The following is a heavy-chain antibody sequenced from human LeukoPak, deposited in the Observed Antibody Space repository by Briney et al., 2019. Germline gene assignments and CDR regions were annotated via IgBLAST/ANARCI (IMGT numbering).Heavy chain of an antibody. CDR3: AKWRMLAARFYYYGMDV. J-gene: IGHJ6*02. D-gene: IGHD2-15*01. CDR1: GFTFSSYA. Sequence: GGSLRLSCAASGFTFSSYAMSWVRQAPGKGLEWVSAISGSGGSTYYADSVKGRFTISRDNSKNTLYLQMNSLRAEDTAAYYCAKWRMLAARFYYYGMDVWGQGTTVTVSS. CDR2: ISGSGGST. V-gene: IGHV3-23*01.